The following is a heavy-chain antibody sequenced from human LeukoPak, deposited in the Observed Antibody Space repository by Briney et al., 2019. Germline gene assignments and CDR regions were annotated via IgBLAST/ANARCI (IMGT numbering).Heavy chain of an antibody. CDR3: ARGSYFYGSGSFMGSDY. D-gene: IGHD3-10*01. J-gene: IGHJ4*02. CDR1: GYTFTNYA. CDR2: INAGNGNT. Sequence: ASVKVSCKASGYTFTNYAVHWVRQAPGQRLEWMGWINAGNGNTEYSQNFQDRVTITRDASATTAYMELSSLRSEDTAVYYCARGSYFYGSGSFMGSDYWGQGTLVTVSS. V-gene: IGHV1-3*01.